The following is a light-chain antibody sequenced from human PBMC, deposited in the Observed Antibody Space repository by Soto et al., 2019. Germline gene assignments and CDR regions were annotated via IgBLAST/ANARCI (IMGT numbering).Light chain of an antibody. V-gene: IGKV1-33*01. CDR2: DAS. CDR1: QYITSY. Sequence: DIQMNQSPSSLSASVGDRVTSTCQASQYITSYLNWYQHKPGKAHKLLIYDASILEAGVPPRFSGSGSGTDFTLTSRNLQPEYCETYYCQRCDYLPIFGPGTTVDL. CDR3: QRCDYLPI. J-gene: IGKJ3*01.